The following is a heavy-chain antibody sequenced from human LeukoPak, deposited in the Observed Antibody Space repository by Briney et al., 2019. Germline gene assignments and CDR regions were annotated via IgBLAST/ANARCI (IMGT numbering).Heavy chain of an antibody. J-gene: IGHJ4*02. CDR3: ARAPTMVTTYYFDY. CDR1: GFTFSSYS. V-gene: IGHV3-21*01. D-gene: IGHD5-18*01. CDR2: ISSSSSYI. Sequence: GGSLRLSCAASGFTFSSYSMNWVRQAPGKGLEWFSSISSSSSYIYYADSVKGRFTISRDNAKNSLYLQMNSLRAEDTAVYYCARAPTMVTTYYFDYWGQGTLVTVSS.